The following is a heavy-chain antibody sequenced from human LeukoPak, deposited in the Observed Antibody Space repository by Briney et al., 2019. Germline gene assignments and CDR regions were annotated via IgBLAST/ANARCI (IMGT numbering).Heavy chain of an antibody. V-gene: IGHV4-4*09. CDR2: IYTSGST. J-gene: IGHJ6*03. CDR3: ARVYYYYYMDV. CDR1: GGSISSYY. Sequence: SETLSLTCTVSGGSISSYYWSWIRQPPGKGLEWIGYIYTSGSTNYNPSLKSRVTMSVDTSKNQFSLKLSSVTAADTAVYYCARVYYYYYMDVWGKGTTVTVSS.